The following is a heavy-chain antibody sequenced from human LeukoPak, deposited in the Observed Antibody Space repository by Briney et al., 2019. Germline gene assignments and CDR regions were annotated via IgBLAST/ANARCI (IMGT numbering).Heavy chain of an antibody. V-gene: IGHV3-7*01. Sequence: PGGSLRLSCAASGFTFRNYWMTWVRQAPGKGLEWVANIKEDGNDKNYADSVKGRFTVSRDNPKNSLSLQMNSLRVEDTAVYYCARHLMYQRHFDYWGQGTLVTVSS. CDR2: IKEDGNDK. J-gene: IGHJ4*02. CDR1: GFTFRNYW. CDR3: ARHLMYQRHFDY. D-gene: IGHD2-2*01.